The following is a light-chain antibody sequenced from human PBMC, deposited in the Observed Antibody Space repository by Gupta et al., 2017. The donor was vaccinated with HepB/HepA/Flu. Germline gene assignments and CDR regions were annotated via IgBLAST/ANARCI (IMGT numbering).Light chain of an antibody. V-gene: IGKV3-15*01. J-gene: IGKJ1*01. CDR1: QSVSSN. Sequence: EIVMTQSPATLSVSPGERATLSCRASQSVSSNLDWFRQKPGQAPRLLIYGASTRATGIPARFSGSGSGTEFTLTISSLQSEDFAVYYCQQYNNWPLTFGQGTKVEIK. CDR2: GAS. CDR3: QQYNNWPLT.